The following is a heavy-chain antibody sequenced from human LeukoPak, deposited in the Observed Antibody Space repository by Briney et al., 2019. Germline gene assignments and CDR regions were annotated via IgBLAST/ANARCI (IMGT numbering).Heavy chain of an antibody. CDR1: GGIFSNHA. D-gene: IGHD4-11*01. CDR2: IIPMIATA. Sequence: SVKVSCKASGGIFSNHAVTWVRQAPGQGLEWMGRIIPMIATAKYAPKFQGRVTFTADTSTNTVYMELSSLTSEDTALYYCAKGATVGKEALDIWGQGTLVTVSS. V-gene: IGHV1-69*04. CDR3: AKGATVGKEALDI. J-gene: IGHJ3*02.